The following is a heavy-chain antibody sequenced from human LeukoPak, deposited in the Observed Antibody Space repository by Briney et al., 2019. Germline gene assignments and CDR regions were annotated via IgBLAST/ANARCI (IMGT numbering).Heavy chain of an antibody. CDR3: ARALGYFGSGGEA. CDR2: IYTSGST. CDR1: GGSISSYF. J-gene: IGHJ5*02. V-gene: IGHV4-4*07. D-gene: IGHD3-10*01. Sequence: KPSETLSLTCPVSGGSISSYFWNWIRQPAGKGLEWIGRIYTSGSTNYNPSLSSRVTISVDTSKNQFSLKLSSVTAADTAMYYCARALGYFGSGGEAWGQGTLVTVSS.